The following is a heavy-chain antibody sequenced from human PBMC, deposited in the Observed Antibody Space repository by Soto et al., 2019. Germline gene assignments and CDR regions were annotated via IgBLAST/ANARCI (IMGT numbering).Heavy chain of an antibody. CDR1: GGTFSTYA. J-gene: IGHJ4*02. CDR3: ASGIQLGLRIINNGYSG. V-gene: IGHV1-69*12. CDR2: IIPMFGTA. Sequence: QVQLVQSGAEVKKPESSVKVSCKAPGGTFSTYAISWVRQAPGQGLEWMGGIIPMFGTANYAQRFQDRVTITADESTNTVYMELSSLRSEDTAVYFCASGIQLGLRIINNGYSGWGQGTLVTVSS. D-gene: IGHD5-12*01.